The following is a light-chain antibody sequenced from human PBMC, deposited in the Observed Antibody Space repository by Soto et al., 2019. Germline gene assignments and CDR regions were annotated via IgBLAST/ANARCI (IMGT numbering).Light chain of an antibody. CDR1: SSDVGRYNY. J-gene: IGLJ1*01. V-gene: IGLV2-8*01. CDR3: LSYGGNNNYV. CDR2: DVD. Sequence: QSALTQPASVSGSPGQSITISCTGTSSDVGRYNYVSWYQHHPGRAPKLLIYDVDKRPPGVPSRFSGSKSGNTASLTVSGLQADDEADYYCLSYGGNNNYVFGTGTKLTVL.